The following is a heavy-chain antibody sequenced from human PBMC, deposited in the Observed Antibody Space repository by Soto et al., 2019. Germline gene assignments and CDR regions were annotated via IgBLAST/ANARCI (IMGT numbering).Heavy chain of an antibody. J-gene: IGHJ6*02. CDR3: ASGGGQPVTTLYVDLELDA. Sequence: GGSLRLACAAYRFPFSSYWMSWVRQSPGKGLEWVANINQDGSEKYYVDSVKGRFTISRDNAKNSLYLQMNSLRAEDKAVYYCASGGGQPVTTLYVDLELDASCQGRXVTVSS. CDR1: RFPFSSYW. D-gene: IGHD6-6*01. V-gene: IGHV3-7*03. CDR2: INQDGSEK.